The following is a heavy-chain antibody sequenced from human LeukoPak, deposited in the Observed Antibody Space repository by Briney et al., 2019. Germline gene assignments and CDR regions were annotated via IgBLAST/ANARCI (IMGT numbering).Heavy chain of an antibody. V-gene: IGHV1-3*03. D-gene: IGHD3-9*01. CDR2: INGDNGNT. J-gene: IGHJ4*02. CDR1: GYSFTNYA. CDR3: TRSQRGYDILTSYDY. Sequence: ASVKVSCKASGYSFTNYAMHWVRQAPGQSLEWMGWINGDNGNTKYSQELQGRVTITRDTSATTVYMELSSLRSEDTAVYCCTRSQRGYDILTSYDYWGQGTLVTVSS.